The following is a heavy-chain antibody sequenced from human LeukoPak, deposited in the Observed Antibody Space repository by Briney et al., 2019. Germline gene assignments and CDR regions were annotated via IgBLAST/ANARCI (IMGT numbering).Heavy chain of an antibody. Sequence: GASVKVSCKASGYTFTSYGISWVRQAPGQGLKWMGWISAYNGNTNYAQKLQGRVTMTTDTSTSTAYMELRSLRSDDTAVYYCARHSGSYPIPYYFDYWGQGTLVTVSS. V-gene: IGHV1-18*01. J-gene: IGHJ4*02. D-gene: IGHD1-26*01. CDR1: GYTFTSYG. CDR2: ISAYNGNT. CDR3: ARHSGSYPIPYYFDY.